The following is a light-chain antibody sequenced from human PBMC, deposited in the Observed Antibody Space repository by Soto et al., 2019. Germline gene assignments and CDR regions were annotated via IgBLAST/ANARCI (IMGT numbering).Light chain of an antibody. CDR1: QSVSTN. Sequence: EIVMTQSPATLSVSPGERATLSCRASQSVSTNLAWYQQTPGQAPSLLIFGASARATGIPARFSGRGSGTEFTLTISSLQSEDFAVYYCQQYNNWLGTFGQGTKVEIK. CDR2: GAS. CDR3: QQYNNWLGT. J-gene: IGKJ1*01. V-gene: IGKV3-15*01.